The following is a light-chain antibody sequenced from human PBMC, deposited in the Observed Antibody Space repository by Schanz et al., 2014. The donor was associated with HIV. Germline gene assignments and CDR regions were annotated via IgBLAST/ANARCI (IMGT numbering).Light chain of an antibody. J-gene: IGKJ3*01. Sequence: IVLTQSPGTLSLSPGERGTLSCRASQSISSSLLAWYQKKPGQAPTLLIYASSIRASGTPDRFSGSGSGADFTLTISGLEPEDFAVYYCHHYGGSFGPGTKVDSK. V-gene: IGKV3-20*01. CDR1: QSISSSL. CDR2: ASS. CDR3: HHYGGS.